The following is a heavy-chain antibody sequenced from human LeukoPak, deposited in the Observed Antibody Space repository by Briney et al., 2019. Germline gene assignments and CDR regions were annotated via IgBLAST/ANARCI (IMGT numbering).Heavy chain of an antibody. CDR2: ISWNSGSI. V-gene: IGHV3-9*01. D-gene: IGHD3-10*01. CDR1: GFTFDDYA. J-gene: IGHJ4*02. Sequence: PGGSLRLSCAASGFTFDDYAMHWVRQAPGKGLEWVSGISWNSGSIGYADSVKGRFTISRDNAKNSLYLQMNSLRAEDTALYYCAKDITYYYGSGSYDYWGQGTLVTVSS. CDR3: AKDITYYYGSGSYDY.